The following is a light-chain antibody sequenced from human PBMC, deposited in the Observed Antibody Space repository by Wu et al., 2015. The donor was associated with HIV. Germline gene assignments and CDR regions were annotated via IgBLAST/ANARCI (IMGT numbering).Light chain of an antibody. CDR2: GAS. CDR3: QQYNSWPPGFT. Sequence: EIVMTQSPATLAVSPGERVTLSRRASQSVSSRLAWYQRKPGQPPRLLIYGASTRATGIPARFGGSGSGTEFTLTISSLQSEDFGVYYCQQYNSWPPGFTFGPGTKVEIK. CDR1: QSVSSR. J-gene: IGKJ3*01. V-gene: IGKV3-15*01.